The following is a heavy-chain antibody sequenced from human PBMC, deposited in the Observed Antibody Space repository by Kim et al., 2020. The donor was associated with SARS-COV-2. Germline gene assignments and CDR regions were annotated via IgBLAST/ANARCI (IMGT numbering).Heavy chain of an antibody. J-gene: IGHJ4*02. CDR1: GGTFSSYA. Sequence: SVKVSCKASGGTFSSYAISWVRQAPGQGLEWMGGIIPIFGTANYAQKFQGRVTITADESTSTAYMELSSLRSEDTAVYYCARDQGGVYYDYVWGSYRYSPFDYWGQGTLVTVSS. CDR2: IIPIFGTA. CDR3: ARDQGGVYYDYVWGSYRYSPFDY. V-gene: IGHV1-69*13. D-gene: IGHD3-16*02.